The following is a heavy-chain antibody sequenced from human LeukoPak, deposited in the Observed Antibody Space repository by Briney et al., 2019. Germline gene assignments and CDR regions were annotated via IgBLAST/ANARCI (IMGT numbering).Heavy chain of an antibody. CDR3: ARGTLAAYFLGY. CDR1: GFTFNTYA. J-gene: IGHJ4*02. D-gene: IGHD6-19*01. V-gene: IGHV3-23*01. CDR2: MSYSGDST. Sequence: GASLRLSCAASGFTFNTYAMSWVRQAPGKGLEWVSSMSYSGDSTDYADSVKGRLIISRDNSKNTLGLQMNSLRAEDTAIYYCARGTLAAYFLGYWGGGTLVSVST.